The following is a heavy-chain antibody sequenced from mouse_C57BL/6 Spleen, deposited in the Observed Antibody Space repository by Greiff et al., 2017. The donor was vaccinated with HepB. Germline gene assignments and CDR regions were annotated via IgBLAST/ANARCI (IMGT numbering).Heavy chain of an antibody. V-gene: IGHV2-2*01. J-gene: IGHJ4*01. CDR1: GFSLTSYG. CDR3: ARDDYDYDENAMDY. Sequence: VKLVESGPGLVQPSQSLSITCTVSGFSLTSYGVHWVRQSPGKGLEWLGVIWSGGSTDYNAAFISRLNISKDNSKSQVFFKMNSLQADDTAIYYCARDDYDYDENAMDYWGQGTSVTVSS. CDR2: IWSGGST. D-gene: IGHD2-4*01.